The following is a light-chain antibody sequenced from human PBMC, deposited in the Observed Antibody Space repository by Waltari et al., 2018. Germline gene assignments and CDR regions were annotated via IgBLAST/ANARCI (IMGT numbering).Light chain of an antibody. CDR2: GAS. CDR3: QQYNNWPPYT. Sequence: ERVMKQTPATLSVSPGERVTRPFRASQISSSHLAWYQQKPGQAPRLLIYGASTRATSITARFSCGGSGTEFTLTISSMQSEDFAIYYCQQYNNWPPYTFGHGTKLEI. CDR1: QISSSH. V-gene: IGKV3-15*01. J-gene: IGKJ2*01.